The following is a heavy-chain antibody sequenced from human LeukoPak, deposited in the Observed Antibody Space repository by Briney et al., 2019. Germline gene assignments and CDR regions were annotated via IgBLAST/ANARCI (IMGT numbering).Heavy chain of an antibody. D-gene: IGHD4-17*01. CDR2: ISYDGNNK. Sequence: GGSLRLSCAASGFIFSSYGMHWVHQAPGKGLEWVAVISYDGNNKYYADSVKGRFTISRDNSKNTLYLQMNSLRVEDTAVYYCAKALDGDYYWGQGTLVTVSS. CDR1: GFIFSSYG. CDR3: AKALDGDYY. V-gene: IGHV3-30*18. J-gene: IGHJ4*02.